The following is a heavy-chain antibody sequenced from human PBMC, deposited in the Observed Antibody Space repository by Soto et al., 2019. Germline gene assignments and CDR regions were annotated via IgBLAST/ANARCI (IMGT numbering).Heavy chain of an antibody. Sequence: QVTLKESGPVLVKPTETLTLTCTVSGFSLSNARMGVSWIRQPPGKALEWLAHIFSNDEKSYSTSLKSRLTISKDTSKSQVVLTMTNMDPVDTATYYCARINFWSGPAYYYYYMDVWGKGTTVTVSS. J-gene: IGHJ6*03. D-gene: IGHD3-3*01. CDR1: GFSLSNARMG. V-gene: IGHV2-26*01. CDR3: ARINFWSGPAYYYYYMDV. CDR2: IFSNDEK.